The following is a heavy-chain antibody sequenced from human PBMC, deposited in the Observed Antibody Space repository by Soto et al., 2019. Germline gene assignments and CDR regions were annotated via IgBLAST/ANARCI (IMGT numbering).Heavy chain of an antibody. D-gene: IGHD5-12*01. J-gene: IGHJ3*02. V-gene: IGHV1-18*01. CDR1: GYPFTSYG. CDR3: ARGRIVASIHDAFEI. Sequence: QGQLLQSGDEVKTPGASVRVSCRASGYPFTSYGIIWVRQAPGQGLEWVAWISAYNGKRDTAQKFQDRVTMTLDTSTDTANMDLGDLTSADTAVYYCARGRIVASIHDAFEIWGQGTKVAVSS. CDR2: ISAYNGKR.